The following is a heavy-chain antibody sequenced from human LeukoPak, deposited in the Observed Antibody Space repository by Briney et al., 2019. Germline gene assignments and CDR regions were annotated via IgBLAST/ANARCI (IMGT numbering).Heavy chain of an antibody. D-gene: IGHD1-26*01. V-gene: IGHV3-23*01. Sequence: GGSLRLSCAASGFTFSSYAMSWVRQAPGKGLEWVSAISGSGGSTYYADSVKGRFTMSRDNSRNTLYMQMNNLRAEDTAVYYCAKDRAGLVGTSSSFDYWGQGTLVTVSS. J-gene: IGHJ4*02. CDR1: GFTFSSYA. CDR3: AKDRAGLVGTSSSFDY. CDR2: ISGSGGST.